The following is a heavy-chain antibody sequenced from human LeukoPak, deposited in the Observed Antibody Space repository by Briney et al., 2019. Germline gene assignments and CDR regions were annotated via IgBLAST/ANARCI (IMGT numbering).Heavy chain of an antibody. CDR3: ARDWNGSGWPTDY. CDR2: IKTDGSEE. CDR1: GFTFSSHW. V-gene: IGHV3-7*05. D-gene: IGHD6-19*01. J-gene: IGHJ4*02. Sequence: GGSLRLSCAASGFTFSSHWMSWVRQAPGEGLEWVAIIKTDGSEEDYVDAVKGRFTISRDNAKNCLYLQMNTLRAEDTSVYYCARDWNGSGWPTDYWGQGTLVTVSS.